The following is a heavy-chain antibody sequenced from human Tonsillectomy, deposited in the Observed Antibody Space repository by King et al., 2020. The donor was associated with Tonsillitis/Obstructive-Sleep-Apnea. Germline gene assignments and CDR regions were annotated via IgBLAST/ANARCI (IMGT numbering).Heavy chain of an antibody. CDR1: GFTFSSND. Sequence: VQLVESGGGLVQPGGSLRLSCAASGFTFSSNDMHWVRQAPGKGLEWVSTIAIAGDTYYPGSVKGRFTISRENAKNSLYLQMNSLRAGDTAVYYCARGNYDILTGPNYYMDVWGKGTTVTVSS. CDR2: IAIAGDT. CDR3: ARGNYDILTGPNYYMDV. J-gene: IGHJ6*03. V-gene: IGHV3-13*04. D-gene: IGHD3-9*01.